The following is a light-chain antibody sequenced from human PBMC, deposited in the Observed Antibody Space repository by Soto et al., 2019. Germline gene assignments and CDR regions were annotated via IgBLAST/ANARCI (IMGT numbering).Light chain of an antibody. Sequence: IVLTESPCTLSLSPGERATLSCRASQTGSNSYLAWYQHKSGQAPRLLIYGVYTRASGIPDRFSGSGSGTEFTLTITRLEPEDSAVYFCQHYGYSQWTFGQGTKVDIK. V-gene: IGKV3-20*01. CDR2: GVY. CDR1: QTGSNSY. J-gene: IGKJ1*01. CDR3: QHYGYSQWT.